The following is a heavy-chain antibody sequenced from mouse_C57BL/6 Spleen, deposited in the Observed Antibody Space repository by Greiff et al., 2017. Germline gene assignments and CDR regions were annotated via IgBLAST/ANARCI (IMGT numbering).Heavy chain of an antibody. J-gene: IGHJ4*01. D-gene: IGHD2-4*01. CDR2: ISYDGSN. V-gene: IGHV3-6*01. CDR3: ARSDYAYALDY. CDR1: GYSITSGYY. Sequence: EVKLVESGPGLVKPSQSLSLTCSVTGYSITSGYYWNWIRQFPGNKLEWMGCISYDGSNNYNPSLKNRISITRDTSKNQFFLKLNSVTTEDTATYYCARSDYAYALDYWGQGTSVTVSS.